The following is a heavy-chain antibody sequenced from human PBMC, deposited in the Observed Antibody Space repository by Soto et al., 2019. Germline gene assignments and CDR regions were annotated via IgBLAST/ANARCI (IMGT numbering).Heavy chain of an antibody. J-gene: IGHJ4*02. Sequence: QVQLVQSGAEVKKPGSSVKVSCKASGDTFKNYGITWVRQAPGQGLEWMGGSIPVFGIINYAQKFQGRVKITADESTSTGYMEVSSLRAEDTAIYYCARLNYDQSSAYLDDWGQGTRVTVSS. CDR2: SIPVFGII. CDR1: GDTFKNYG. V-gene: IGHV1-69*01. CDR3: ARLNYDQSSAYLDD. D-gene: IGHD3-22*01.